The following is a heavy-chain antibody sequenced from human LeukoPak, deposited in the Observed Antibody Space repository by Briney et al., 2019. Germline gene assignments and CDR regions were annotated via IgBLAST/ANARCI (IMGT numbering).Heavy chain of an antibody. CDR3: ARLRDAYPDY. CDR1: GYSVTSYW. V-gene: IGHV5-51*01. CDR2: IYPGDSDS. Sequence: GESLKISCKGSGYSVTSYWIGWVRQMPGKGLEWMWIIYPGDSDSRYSPSFQGQVTISAAKSIRTAYLQWNSLKASDPAMYYCARLRDAYPDYWGQGTLITVSS. D-gene: IGHD5-24*01. J-gene: IGHJ4*02.